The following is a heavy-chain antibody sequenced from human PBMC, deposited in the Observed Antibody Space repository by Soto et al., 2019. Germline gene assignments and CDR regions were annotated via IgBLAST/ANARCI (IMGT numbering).Heavy chain of an antibody. CDR1: GLTFSNYA. CDR3: ARDGDPYVEMATYPDY. Sequence: GGSLRLSCATSGLTFSNYAMSWVRQAPGGGLEWVSSMSGSSSTTYYADSVRGRFTISRDRSKNTLYLQMNSLRAEDTAVYYCARDGDPYVEMATYPDYWGQGTLVTVSS. CDR2: MSGSSSTT. V-gene: IGHV3-23*01. D-gene: IGHD5-12*01. J-gene: IGHJ4*02.